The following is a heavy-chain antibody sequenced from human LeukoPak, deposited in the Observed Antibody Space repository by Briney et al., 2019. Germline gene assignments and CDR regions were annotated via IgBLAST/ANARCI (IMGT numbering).Heavy chain of an antibody. Sequence: PGGSLRLSCAVSGITFSNYVMSWVRQAPGKGLEWVSGISSSGASSYYADSVKGRFTISRDNSKNILYLQMNSLRAKDTAIYYCAKHSSTWYRDAFDIWGQGTMVTVSS. D-gene: IGHD6-13*01. J-gene: IGHJ3*02. CDR3: AKHSSTWYRDAFDI. CDR2: ISSSGASS. V-gene: IGHV3-23*01. CDR1: GITFSNYV.